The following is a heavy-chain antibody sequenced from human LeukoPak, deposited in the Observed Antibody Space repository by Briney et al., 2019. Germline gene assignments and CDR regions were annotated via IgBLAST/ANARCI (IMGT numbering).Heavy chain of an antibody. CDR1: GFTFSSYE. CDR2: ISSSGSTI. J-gene: IGHJ6*04. Sequence: GVSLRLSCAASGFTFSSYEMNWVRQAPGKGLEWVSYISSSGSTIYYADSVKGRFTISRDNAKNSLYLQMNSLRAEDTAVYYCAELGITMIGGVWGKGTTVTISS. CDR3: AELGITMIGGV. V-gene: IGHV3-48*03. D-gene: IGHD3-10*02.